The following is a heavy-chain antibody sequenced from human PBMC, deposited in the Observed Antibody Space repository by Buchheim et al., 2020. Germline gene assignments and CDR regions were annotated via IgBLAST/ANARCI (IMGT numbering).Heavy chain of an antibody. CDR1: GFTFSSYS. CDR2: ISSSSSTI. J-gene: IGHJ6*02. V-gene: IGHV3-48*04. D-gene: IGHD3-22*01. CDR3: ARNPPPGYYYDSSGYYYYYYGMDV. Sequence: EVQLVESGGGLVQPGGSLRLSCAASGFTFSSYSMNWVRQAPGKGLEWVSYISSSSSTIYYADSVKGRFIISRDNAKNSLYLQMNSLRAEDTAVYYCARNPPPGYYYDSSGYYYYYYGMDVWGQGTT.